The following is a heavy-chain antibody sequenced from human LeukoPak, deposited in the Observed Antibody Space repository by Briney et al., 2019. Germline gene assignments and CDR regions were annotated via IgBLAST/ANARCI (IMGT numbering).Heavy chain of an antibody. Sequence: SETLSLTCNVAGGSISSTTHYWGWLRQPPGKGLEWIGSIYYSGSTYYNPSLKSRVTISVDTSKNQFSLKLRSVTAADTAIYYCAREPTSTWYQTDYHMDVWGKGTTVTVSS. CDR1: GGSISSTTHY. J-gene: IGHJ6*03. V-gene: IGHV4-39*07. CDR3: AREPTSTWYQTDYHMDV. CDR2: IYYSGST. D-gene: IGHD6-13*01.